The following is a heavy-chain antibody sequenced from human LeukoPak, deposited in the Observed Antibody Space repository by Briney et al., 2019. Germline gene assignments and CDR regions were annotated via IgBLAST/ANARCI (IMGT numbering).Heavy chain of an antibody. J-gene: IGHJ6*03. CDR3: ARGREYGVSYCYYYMDV. CDR1: GGSISSSSYY. V-gene: IGHV4-39*07. D-gene: IGHD2/OR15-2a*01. CDR2: IYYSGST. Sequence: PSETLSLTCTVSGGSISSSSYYWGWIRQPPGKGLEWIGSIYYSGSTYYNPSLKSRVTISVDTSKNQFSLKLSSVTAADTAVYYCARGREYGVSYCYYYMDVWGKGTTVTVS.